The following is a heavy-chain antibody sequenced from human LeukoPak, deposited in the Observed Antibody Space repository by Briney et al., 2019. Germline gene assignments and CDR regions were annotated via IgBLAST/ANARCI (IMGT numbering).Heavy chain of an antibody. V-gene: IGHV1-2*02. Sequence: ASVKVSCKASGYTFTGYYMHWVRQAPGQGLEWMGWINPNSGGTNYAQKFQGRVTMTRDTSISTAYMELSRLRSDDTAVYYCARGTSRDYYDSSGHTDYWGQGTLVTVSS. CDR1: GYTFTGYY. CDR3: ARGTSRDYYDSSGHTDY. D-gene: IGHD3-22*01. J-gene: IGHJ4*02. CDR2: INPNSGGT.